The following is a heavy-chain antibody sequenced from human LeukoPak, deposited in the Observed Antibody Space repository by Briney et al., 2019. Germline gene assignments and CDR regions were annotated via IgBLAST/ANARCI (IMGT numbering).Heavy chain of an antibody. J-gene: IGHJ6*03. CDR1: GFTVSSLE. V-gene: IGHV3-48*03. CDR2: IAVDSTT. Sequence: GGSLRLSCAGSGFTVSSLEINWVRQAPGKGLEWVSFIAVDSTTYYADSVKGRFTLSRDNAKNSLYLQMNSLRAEDTAVYYCATSLSGWGTYHDLDVWGKGTTVTISS. D-gene: IGHD6-19*01. CDR3: ATSLSGWGTYHDLDV.